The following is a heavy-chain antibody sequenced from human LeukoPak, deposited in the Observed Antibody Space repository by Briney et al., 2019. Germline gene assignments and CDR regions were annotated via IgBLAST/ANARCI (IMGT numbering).Heavy chain of an antibody. CDR1: GFTFTNAW. D-gene: IGHD1-26*01. V-gene: IGHV3-15*01. CDR3: TTAGTY. J-gene: IGHJ4*02. CDR2: IKSKTDGGTT. Sequence: SGGSLTLSCVASGFTFTNAWMSWVRQPPGKGLEWVGRIKSKTDGGTTDFAAPVKGRFTISRGDPKNTLYLQMNSLKSEDTAVYYCTTAGTYWGQGTLVTVSS.